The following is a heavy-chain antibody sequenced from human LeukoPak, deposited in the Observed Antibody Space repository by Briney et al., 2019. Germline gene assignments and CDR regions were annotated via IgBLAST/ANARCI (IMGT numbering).Heavy chain of an antibody. CDR1: GGSISSSNYY. J-gene: IGHJ3*02. V-gene: IGHV4-39*07. Sequence: SETLSLTCTVSGGSISSSNYYWDWIRQPPGKGLEWIGTIYYSGTTYYNPSLKSRVTISVDRSKNQFSLKLSSVTAADTAVYYCATSAMGSSWVNDAFDIWGQGTMVTVSS. CDR2: IYYSGTT. CDR3: ATSAMGSSWVNDAFDI. D-gene: IGHD6-13*01.